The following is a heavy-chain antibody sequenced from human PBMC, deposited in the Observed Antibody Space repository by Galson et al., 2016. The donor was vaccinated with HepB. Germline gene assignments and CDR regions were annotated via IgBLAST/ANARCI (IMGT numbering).Heavy chain of an antibody. CDR1: GFTFSSYA. D-gene: IGHD6-13*01. V-gene: IGHV3-23*01. CDR2: ISGSGGST. CDR3: AKDVPAAAGTSFH. J-gene: IGHJ4*02. Sequence: SLRLSCAASGFTFSSYALSWVRQAPGKGLEWVSGISGSGGSTHYADSVKGRFTISRDNSKDMFFLQMYRLRVEDTAAYYCAKDVPAAAGTSFHWGQGTLVTVSA.